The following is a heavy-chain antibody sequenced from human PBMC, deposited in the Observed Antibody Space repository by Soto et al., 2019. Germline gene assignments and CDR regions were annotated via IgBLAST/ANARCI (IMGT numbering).Heavy chain of an antibody. CDR1: GFVFSDYA. CDR3: ASVPIWCGSSSCYTEGFDS. J-gene: IGHJ4*02. D-gene: IGHD2-2*01. Sequence: GVSRRLSCVASGFVFSDYAMSWVRPAPGKGLEWVSAISADGSTTYYANSVKGRFTVSRVNSKNTLYLEMNTLRAEDTAIYYCASVPIWCGSSSCYTEGFDSWGQGTRVTVSS. V-gene: IGHV3-23*01. CDR2: ISADGSTT.